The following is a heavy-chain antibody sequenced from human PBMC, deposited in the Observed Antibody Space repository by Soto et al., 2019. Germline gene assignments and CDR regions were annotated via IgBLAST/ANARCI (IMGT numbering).Heavy chain of an antibody. CDR3: ARADGYYDSSGYLPYFDY. V-gene: IGHV1-46*01. CDR1: GYTFTSYY. Sequence: ASVKVSCKASGYTFTSYYMHWVRQAPGQGLEWMGIINPSGGSTSYAQKFQGRVTMTRDTSTSTVYMELSSLRSEDTAVYYCARADGYYDSSGYLPYFDYRGQGTLVTVSS. CDR2: INPSGGST. J-gene: IGHJ4*02. D-gene: IGHD3-22*01.